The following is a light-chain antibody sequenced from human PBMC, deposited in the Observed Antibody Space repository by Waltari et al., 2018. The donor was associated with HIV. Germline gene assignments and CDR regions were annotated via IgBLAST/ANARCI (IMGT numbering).Light chain of an antibody. J-gene: IGLJ3*02. V-gene: IGLV2-14*01. CDR3: TSYISSSIPV. Sequence: QSALTQPASLSGSPGQSITISCTGTSRDISLYNPFYWYQHHPGKAPKVILYEVTHRPSGISNRFSGSKSGDTASLTISGLQAEDEADYFCTSYISSSIPVFGGGTKLTVL. CDR2: EVT. CDR1: SRDISLYNP.